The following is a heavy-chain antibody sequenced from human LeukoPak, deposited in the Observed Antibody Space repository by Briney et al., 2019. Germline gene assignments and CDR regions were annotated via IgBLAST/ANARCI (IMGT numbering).Heavy chain of an antibody. V-gene: IGHV3-23*01. D-gene: IGHD1-26*01. CDR3: AKDLRSSMVGTTPYYYYYAMDV. J-gene: IGHJ6*02. Sequence: GGSLRLSCAASGFTFSSYAMSWVRQAPGKGLEWVSAISGSGGSTYYADSVKGRFTISRDNSKNTLYLQMNSLRAEDTAVYYCAKDLRSSMVGTTPYYYYYAMDVWGQGTTVTVAS. CDR1: GFTFSSYA. CDR2: ISGSGGST.